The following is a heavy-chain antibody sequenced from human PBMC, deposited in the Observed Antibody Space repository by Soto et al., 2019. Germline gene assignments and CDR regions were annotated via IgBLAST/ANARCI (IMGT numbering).Heavy chain of an antibody. CDR1: GGTFSSYA. CDR3: AREILRDTIFGVVTGDPLFYYYYGMDV. D-gene: IGHD3-3*01. V-gene: IGHV1-69*13. CDR2: IIPIFGTA. J-gene: IGHJ6*02. Sequence: SVKVSCKXSGGTFSSYAISWVRQAPGQGLEWMGGIIPIFGTANYAQKFQGRVTITADESTSTAYMELSSLRSEDTAVYYCAREILRDTIFGVVTGDPLFYYYYGMDVWGQGTTVTVSS.